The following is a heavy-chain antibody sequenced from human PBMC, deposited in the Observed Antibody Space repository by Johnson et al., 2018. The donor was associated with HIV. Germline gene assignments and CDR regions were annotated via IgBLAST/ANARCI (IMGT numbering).Heavy chain of an antibody. J-gene: IGHJ3*02. CDR3: ASRGPSSSGAFDI. D-gene: IGHD6-6*01. CDR2: ISYDGSKK. CDR1: GFTFSSYA. Sequence: QVQLVESGGGVVQPGRSLRLSCAASGFTFSSYAVQWVRQAPDKGLEWVAVISYDGSKKYYADSVRGRFTISRNNSKNTLYLQMNSLRDEDTAVYYCASRGPSSSGAFDIWGQGTMVTVSS. V-gene: IGHV3-30-3*01.